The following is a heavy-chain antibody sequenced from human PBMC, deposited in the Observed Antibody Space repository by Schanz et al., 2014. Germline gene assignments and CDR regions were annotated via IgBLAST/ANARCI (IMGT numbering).Heavy chain of an antibody. J-gene: IGHJ6*02. CDR3: VRDAGWAFGDYHGMDV. D-gene: IGHD3-10*01. CDR1: GYSLNELS. V-gene: IGHV1-18*01. CDR2: ISAYNGHT. Sequence: QVQLVQSGAEVKKPGASVKVSCKVSGYSLNELSMHWVRQAPGQGLEWMGWISAYNGHTTYAQKFQGRVTMTTDTSTSTVNMELRSLISDDTAVYYCVRDAGWAFGDYHGMDVWGQGTTVTVSS.